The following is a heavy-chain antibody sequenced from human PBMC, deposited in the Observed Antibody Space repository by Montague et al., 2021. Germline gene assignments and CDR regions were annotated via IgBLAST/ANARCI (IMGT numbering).Heavy chain of an antibody. V-gene: IGHV3-23*01. CDR3: AKAFRTSRQVRRFDP. J-gene: IGHJ5*02. Sequence: SLRLSCAASGFTFSSYYMSWVRQAPGKGLEWVSSISDSGGTTYYADSVKGRFTVSRDNSKNTLYLQMNSLRAEDTAVYYCAKAFRTSRQVRRFDPWGQGTLVTVSS. CDR2: ISDSGGTT. CDR1: GFTFSSYY. D-gene: IGHD2-2*01.